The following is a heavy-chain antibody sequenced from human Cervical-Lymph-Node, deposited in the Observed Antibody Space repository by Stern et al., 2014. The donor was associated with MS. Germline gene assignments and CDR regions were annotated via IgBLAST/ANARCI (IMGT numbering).Heavy chain of an antibody. CDR2: IITIFCTA. V-gene: IGHV1-69*01. Sequence: VQLVESGAEVKKPGSSVKVSCKASGDTLSTLAISWVRQAPGQGLEWMGGIITIFCTANYAEKCQGRVTITADESTSTAYMELSSLRSEDTALYYCARDNNDNGMDVWGQGTTVTVSS. D-gene: IGHD1-1*01. CDR3: ARDNNDNGMDV. CDR1: GDTLSTLA. J-gene: IGHJ6*02.